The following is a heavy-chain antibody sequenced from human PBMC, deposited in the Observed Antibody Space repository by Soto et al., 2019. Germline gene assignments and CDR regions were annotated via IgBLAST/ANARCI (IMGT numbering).Heavy chain of an antibody. CDR3: ARDLDYFESSGYHEAFDI. D-gene: IGHD3-22*01. CDR1: GFTFSDYY. CDR2: ISSSSTYT. Sequence: PGGSLRLSCAASGFTFSDYYMTWIRQAPGKGLEWVSYISSSSTYTQYADSVKGRFTISRDNAKKSLYLQMNSLRDEDTAVYYCARDLDYFESSGYHEAFDIWGQGTMVTVSS. V-gene: IGHV3-11*06. J-gene: IGHJ3*02.